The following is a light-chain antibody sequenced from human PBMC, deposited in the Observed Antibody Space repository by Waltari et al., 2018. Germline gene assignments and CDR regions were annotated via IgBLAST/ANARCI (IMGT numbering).Light chain of an antibody. Sequence: SYVLTQPPSVSVAPGKTASITCGGNNIGSKSVHWYQRKAGQAPKLVIFYNDDRPAGIPGRFSGSNSGNTATLTISRVEAGDEADYYCQVWDSSSDHVVFGGGTKLTVL. J-gene: IGLJ2*01. CDR1: NIGSKS. CDR3: QVWDSSSDHVV. V-gene: IGLV3-21*04. CDR2: YND.